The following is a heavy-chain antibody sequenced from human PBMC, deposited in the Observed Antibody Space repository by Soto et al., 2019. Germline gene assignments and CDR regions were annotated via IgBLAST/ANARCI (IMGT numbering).Heavy chain of an antibody. CDR3: AHRLYFHRFDP. Sequence: SGPTLVNPTQTLTLTCTFSGFSLSTSGVGVGWFRQPPGKALEWLALIFWDDDKRYSPSLKSRLTITKDTSKNQVALTLTNMDPVDTATYYCAHRLYFHRFDPWGQGTLVTVAS. CDR1: GFSLSTSGVG. D-gene: IGHD3-9*01. CDR2: IFWDDDK. J-gene: IGHJ5*02. V-gene: IGHV2-5*02.